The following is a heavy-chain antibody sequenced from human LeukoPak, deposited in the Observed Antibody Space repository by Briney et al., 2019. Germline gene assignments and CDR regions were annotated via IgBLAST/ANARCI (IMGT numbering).Heavy chain of an antibody. J-gene: IGHJ4*02. Sequence: ASVKVSCKASGQSLTGYFIHWVRQAPGQGLEWVGRIDPNTGDTIYAQNFQGRVTVTSATSISTAYMELSRLTSDDTAVYFCARLGLHGSGTYCFFDYWGQGTLVTVSS. CDR2: IDPNTGDT. V-gene: IGHV1-2*06. CDR3: ARLGLHGSGTYCFFDY. D-gene: IGHD3-10*01. CDR1: GQSLTGYF.